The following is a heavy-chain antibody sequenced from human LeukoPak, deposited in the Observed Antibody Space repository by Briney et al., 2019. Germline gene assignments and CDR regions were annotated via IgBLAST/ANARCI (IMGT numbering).Heavy chain of an antibody. Sequence: ASVKVSCKASGYTVTSYGISWVRQVPGQGLEWMGWISAYNGNTNYAQKLQGRVTMTTDTSTSTAYMELRSLRSDDTAVYYCARYCSGGSCYHRVDYWGQGTLVTVSS. CDR2: ISAYNGNT. V-gene: IGHV1-18*04. D-gene: IGHD2-15*01. CDR1: GYTVTSYG. CDR3: ARYCSGGSCYHRVDY. J-gene: IGHJ4*02.